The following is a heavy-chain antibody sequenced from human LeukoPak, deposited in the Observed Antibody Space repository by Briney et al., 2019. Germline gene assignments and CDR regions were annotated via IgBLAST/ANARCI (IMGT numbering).Heavy chain of an antibody. J-gene: IGHJ4*02. D-gene: IGHD3-22*01. CDR2: IISIFGTA. Sequence: ASVKVSCKASGGTFSSYAISWVRQAPGQGLEWMGGIISIFGTANYAQKFQGRVTITADESTSTAYMELSSLRSEDTAVYYCARLDYYDSSGYYLDYWGQGTLVTVSS. CDR1: GGTFSSYA. V-gene: IGHV1-69*13. CDR3: ARLDYYDSSGYYLDY.